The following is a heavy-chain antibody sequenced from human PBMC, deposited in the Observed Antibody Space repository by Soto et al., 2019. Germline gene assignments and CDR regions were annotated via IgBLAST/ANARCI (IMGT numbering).Heavy chain of an antibody. CDR3: ARVSYSNSWYYFDY. CDR2: ISHSGST. Sequence: SETLSLTCAVYSGSFSDYYWSWIRQPPGKGLEWIGEISHSGSTNYNPSHKSRLTISVDTSKNQFCLKLSSVTAADTAVYYCARVSYSNSWYYFDYWGRGTLVT. V-gene: IGHV4-34*01. D-gene: IGHD6-13*01. J-gene: IGHJ4*02. CDR1: SGSFSDYY.